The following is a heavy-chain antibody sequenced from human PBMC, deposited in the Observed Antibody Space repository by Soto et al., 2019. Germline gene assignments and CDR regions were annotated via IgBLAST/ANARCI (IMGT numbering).Heavy chain of an antibody. V-gene: IGHV3-30*03. CDR2: ISFDGKNE. Sequence: QVQLVESGGGVVQPGKSLRLSCAASGFTFSRCGMHWVRQAPGKGLEWVAVISFDGKNENYAQSVKGRFTISRDNSKNTLFLQLNSLTGEDTAVYYCATEDTKLAPQPQGNYYYDGIDVWGQGTTVTVSS. D-gene: IGHD3-3*02. J-gene: IGHJ6*02. CDR3: ATEDTKLAPQPQGNYYYDGIDV. CDR1: GFTFSRCG.